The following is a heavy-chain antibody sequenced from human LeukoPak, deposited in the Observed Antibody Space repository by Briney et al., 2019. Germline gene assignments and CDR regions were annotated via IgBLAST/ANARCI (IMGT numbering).Heavy chain of an antibody. J-gene: IGHJ4*02. CDR2: IKGDGSST. Sequence: GGSLRLSCAASGFTFSSHWMHWVRQAPGKGLVWVSRIKGDGSSTSYADSVKGRLTISRDNAKNTVYLQMNSLRGEDTAVYYCARDSVGAGYSDYWGQGTLVTVSS. V-gene: IGHV3-74*01. D-gene: IGHD1-26*01. CDR3: ARDSVGAGYSDY. CDR1: GFTFSSHW.